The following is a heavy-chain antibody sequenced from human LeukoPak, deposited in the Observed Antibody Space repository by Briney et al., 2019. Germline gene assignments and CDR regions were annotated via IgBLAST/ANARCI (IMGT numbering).Heavy chain of an antibody. Sequence: SETLSLTCTVSGGSISSYYWSWIRQPPGKGLEWIGYIYYSGSTNYNPSLKSRVTISVDTSKNQFSLKLSSVTAADTAVYYCARDAVPAAIVDPWGQGTLVTVSS. D-gene: IGHD2-2*01. CDR1: GGSISSYY. CDR2: IYYSGST. J-gene: IGHJ5*02. CDR3: ARDAVPAAIVDP. V-gene: IGHV4-59*12.